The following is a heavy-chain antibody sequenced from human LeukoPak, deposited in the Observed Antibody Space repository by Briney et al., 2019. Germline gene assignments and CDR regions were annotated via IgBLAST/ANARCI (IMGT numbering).Heavy chain of an antibody. CDR2: IWYDASNK. CDR1: GFTFSSFG. Sequence: GGSLRLSCAASGFTFSSFGMHWVRQAPGKGLEWVAVIWYDASNKYYVDSVKGRFTISRDNSKNTLYVQMNSLRAEDTAVYYCAKSLVLRKSRGYWGQGTLVTVSS. D-gene: IGHD3-16*02. CDR3: AKSLVLRKSRGY. V-gene: IGHV3-33*06. J-gene: IGHJ4*02.